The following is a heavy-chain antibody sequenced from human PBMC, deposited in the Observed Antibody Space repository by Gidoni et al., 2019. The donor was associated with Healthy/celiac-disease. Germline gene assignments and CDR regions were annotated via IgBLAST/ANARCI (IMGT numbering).Heavy chain of an antibody. V-gene: IGHV3-9*01. CDR3: AKDPGNDAFDI. Sequence: EVQLVESGGGLVQPGGSLRLSCAASGLNFDDYAMHWVRQAPGKGLEWVSGISWNSGSIGYADSVKGRFIISRDNAKNSLYLQMNSLRAEDTALYYCAKDPGNDAFDIWGQGTMVTVSS. J-gene: IGHJ3*02. CDR1: GLNFDDYA. CDR2: ISWNSGSI.